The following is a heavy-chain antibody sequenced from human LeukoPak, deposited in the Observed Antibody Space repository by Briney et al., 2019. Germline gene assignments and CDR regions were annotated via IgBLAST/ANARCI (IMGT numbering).Heavy chain of an antibody. Sequence: SETLSLTCAVYGGSFSGYYWSWIRQPPGKGLEWIGEINHSGSTNYNPSLKSRVTISVDTSKNQFSLKLSSVTAADTAVYYCARAGPQLDGFDYWGQGTLVTVSS. J-gene: IGHJ4*02. CDR1: GGSFSGYY. D-gene: IGHD2-2*01. CDR2: INHSGST. CDR3: ARAGPQLDGFDY. V-gene: IGHV4-34*01.